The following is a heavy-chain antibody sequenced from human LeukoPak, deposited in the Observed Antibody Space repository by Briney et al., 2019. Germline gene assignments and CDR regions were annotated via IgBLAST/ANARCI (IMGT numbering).Heavy chain of an antibody. CDR3: ARESTPEDIWYSSCRMWCNWFDP. V-gene: IGHV1-24*01. CDR2: FDPEDGET. D-gene: IGHD2-21*01. CDR1: GYTLTELS. J-gene: IGHJ5*02. Sequence: ASVKVSCKVSGYTLTELSMHWVRQAPGKGLEWMGGFDPEDGETIYAQKFQGRVTMTEDTSTSTAYMELRSLRSDDTAVYYCARESTPEDIWYSSCRMWCNWFDPWGQGTLVTVSS.